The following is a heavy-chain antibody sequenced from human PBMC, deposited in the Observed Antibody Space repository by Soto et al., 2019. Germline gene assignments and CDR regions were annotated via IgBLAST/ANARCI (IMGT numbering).Heavy chain of an antibody. CDR3: ARGERYFDWYVHTSHYYGMDL. Sequence: QVQLVESGGGVVQPGRSLRLSCAASGFTFSSYGMHWVRQAPGKGLEWVAVIWYDGSNKYYADSVKGRFTISRDNAKNTLHLQMNSLRAEEPAVYYCARGERYFDWYVHTSHYYGMDLWGQGTTITVSS. CDR2: IWYDGSNK. D-gene: IGHD3-9*01. J-gene: IGHJ6*02. V-gene: IGHV3-33*01. CDR1: GFTFSSYG.